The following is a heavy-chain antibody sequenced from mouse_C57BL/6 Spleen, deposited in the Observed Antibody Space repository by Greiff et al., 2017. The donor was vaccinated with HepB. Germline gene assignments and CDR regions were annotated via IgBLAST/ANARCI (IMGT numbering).Heavy chain of an antibody. CDR1: GYSITSGYY. D-gene: IGHD1-1*01. Sequence: DVQLQESGPGLVKPSQSLSLTCSVTGYSITSGYYWNWIRQFPGNKLEWMGYISYDGSNNYNPTLKNRISITRDTSKNQFFLKLNSVTTEDTATYYCARFYYGSSGYAMDYWGQGTSVTVSS. J-gene: IGHJ4*01. V-gene: IGHV3-6*01. CDR2: ISYDGSN. CDR3: ARFYYGSSGYAMDY.